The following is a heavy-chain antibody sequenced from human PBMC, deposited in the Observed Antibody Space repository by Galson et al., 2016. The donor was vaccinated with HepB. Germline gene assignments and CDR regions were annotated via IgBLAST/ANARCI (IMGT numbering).Heavy chain of an antibody. V-gene: IGHV3-48*01. D-gene: IGHD1-26*01. Sequence: SLRLSCAASGFTFSSFSMNWVRQAPGKGLEWVSYIHSSSSTIYYADSVKGRFTISRDNARNSLYLQMNSLRAEDTAVYYCATYSGSYRLGYRGQGTLVTVSS. CDR1: GFTFSSFS. CDR2: IHSSSSTI. CDR3: ATYSGSYRLGY. J-gene: IGHJ4*02.